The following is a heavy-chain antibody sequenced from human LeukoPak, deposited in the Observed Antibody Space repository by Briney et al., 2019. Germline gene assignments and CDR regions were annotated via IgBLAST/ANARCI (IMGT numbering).Heavy chain of an antibody. CDR3: AREGVLVSSSHGYFDY. J-gene: IGHJ4*02. CDR1: GGTFSSYA. V-gene: IGHV1-69*04. CDR2: IIPILGIA. Sequence: ASVKVSCKASGGTFSSYAISWVRQAPRQGLEWMGRIIPILGIANYAQKFQGRVTITADKSTSTAYMELSSLRSEDTAVYYCAREGVLVSSSHGYFDYWGQGTLVTVSS. D-gene: IGHD3-16*01.